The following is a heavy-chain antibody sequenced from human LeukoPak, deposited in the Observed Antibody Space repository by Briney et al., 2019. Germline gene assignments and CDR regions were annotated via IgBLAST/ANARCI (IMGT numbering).Heavy chain of an antibody. Sequence: SETLSLTCAVSGGSISSGGYSWSWIRQPPGKGLEWIGYIYHSGSTYYNPSLKSRVTISVDTSKNQFSLKLSSVTAADTAVYYCARDRVRVYGSGNSVGFDPWGQGTLVTVSS. CDR2: IYHSGST. J-gene: IGHJ5*02. CDR3: ARDRVRVYGSGNSVGFDP. V-gene: IGHV4-30-2*01. CDR1: GGSISSGGYS. D-gene: IGHD3-10*01.